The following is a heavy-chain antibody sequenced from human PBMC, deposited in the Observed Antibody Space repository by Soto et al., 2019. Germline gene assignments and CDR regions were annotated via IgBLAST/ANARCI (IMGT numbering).Heavy chain of an antibody. Sequence: SETLSLTCAVSGDSISRSYWWSWVRQLPGKGLEWIGEIYHSGSTIYNPSLQSRVTLSVDKSKNQFSLKLSSVTAADTAVYYCARDLEGSRYYYYGMDVWGQGTTVTVSS. J-gene: IGHJ6*02. V-gene: IGHV4-4*02. CDR1: GDSISRSYW. D-gene: IGHD1-1*01. CDR2: IYHSGST. CDR3: ARDLEGSRYYYYGMDV.